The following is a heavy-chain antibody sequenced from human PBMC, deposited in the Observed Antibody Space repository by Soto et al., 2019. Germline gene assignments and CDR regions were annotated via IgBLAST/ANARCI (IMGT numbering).Heavy chain of an antibody. CDR2: IHHSGNS. J-gene: IGHJ4*02. D-gene: IGHD6-19*01. Sequence: PSETLSLTCTVSGGSISSGDYYWSWIRQPPGKGLEWIGCIHHSGNSNYSPSLRSRVTMSVDTSKNQFSLKLNSMTAADTAIYYCARVGGSGWNFDSWGQGILVTVSS. V-gene: IGHV4-61*08. CDR3: ARVGGSGWNFDS. CDR1: GGSISSGDYY.